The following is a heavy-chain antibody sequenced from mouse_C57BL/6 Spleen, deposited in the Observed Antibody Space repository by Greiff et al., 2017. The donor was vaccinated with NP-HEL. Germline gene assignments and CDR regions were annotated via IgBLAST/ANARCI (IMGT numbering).Heavy chain of an antibody. CDR3: TRGNYGDD. D-gene: IGHD1-2*01. Sequence: QVQLQQPGAELVKPGASVKLSCKASGYTFTSYWMQWVKQRPGQGLEWIGEIDPSDSYTNYNQKFKGKATLTVDTSSSTAYMQLSSLTSEDSAVYYCTRGNYGDDWGQGTTLTVSS. V-gene: IGHV1-50*01. CDR1: GYTFTSYW. J-gene: IGHJ2*01. CDR2: IDPSDSYT.